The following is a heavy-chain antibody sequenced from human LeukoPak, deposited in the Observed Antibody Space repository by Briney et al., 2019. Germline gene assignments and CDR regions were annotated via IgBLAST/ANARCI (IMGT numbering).Heavy chain of an antibody. D-gene: IGHD6-13*01. CDR2: IIPIFGTA. V-gene: IGHV1-69*05. CDR3: ARVAGIAAAFAY. Sequence: ASVKVSCKASGGTFSSYAISWVRQAPGQGREWMGRIIPIFGTANYAQKFQGRVTITTDESTSTAYMELSSLRSEATAVYYCARVAGIAAAFAYGGQGTLVTVSS. CDR1: GGTFSSYA. J-gene: IGHJ4*02.